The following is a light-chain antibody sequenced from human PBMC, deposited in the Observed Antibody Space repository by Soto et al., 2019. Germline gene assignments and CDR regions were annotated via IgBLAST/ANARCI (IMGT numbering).Light chain of an antibody. Sequence: DIQMTQSPCTLSASVEDRVTITCRASQSISSWLAWYQQKPGKDPKLLIYDASSLESGVPSRFSGSGSGTEFTLTISSLQPDDFATYYCQQYNSYSATLGQGTKVDIK. CDR3: QQYNSYSAT. V-gene: IGKV1-5*01. CDR2: DAS. J-gene: IGKJ1*01. CDR1: QSISSW.